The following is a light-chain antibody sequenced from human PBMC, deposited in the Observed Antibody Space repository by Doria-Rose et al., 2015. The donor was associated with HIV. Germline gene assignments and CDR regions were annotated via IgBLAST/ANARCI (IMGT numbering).Light chain of an antibody. Sequence: TQSPGTLSLSPGERATLSCRASQSFSSTYLAWYQQKPGQAPSLLIYDGSTRATGIPDRFSASGSGTDFTLTINRLEPEDSALYYCRQYGTSWTFGQGTKVEI. J-gene: IGKJ1*01. CDR1: QSFSSTY. CDR2: DGS. V-gene: IGKV3-20*01. CDR3: RQYGTSWT.